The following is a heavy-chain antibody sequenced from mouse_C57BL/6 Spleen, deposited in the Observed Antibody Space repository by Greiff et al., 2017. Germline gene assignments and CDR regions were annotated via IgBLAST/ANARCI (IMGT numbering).Heavy chain of an antibody. J-gene: IGHJ4*01. V-gene: IGHV2-2*01. CDR2: IWSGGST. CDR3: ARTTVVVVKYGMDY. D-gene: IGHD1-1*01. Sequence: VQVVESGPGLVQPSQSLSITCTVSGFSLTSYGVHWVRQSPGKGLEWLGVIWSGGSTDYNAAFISRLSISKDNSKSQVFFKMNSLQADDTAIYYCARTTVVVVKYGMDYWGQGTSVTVSS. CDR1: GFSLTSYG.